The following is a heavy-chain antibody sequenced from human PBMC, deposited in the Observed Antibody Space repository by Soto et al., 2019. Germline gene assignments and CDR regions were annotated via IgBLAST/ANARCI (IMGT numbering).Heavy chain of an antibody. CDR2: INHSGST. CDR3: ARGGGVWYYGSGGFDP. Sequence: SETLSLTCAVYGGSFSGYYWSWIRQPPGKGLEWIGEINHSGSTNYNPSLKSRVTISVDTSKNQFSLKLSSVTAADTAVYYCARGGGVWYYGSGGFDPWGQGTLVTVSS. CDR1: GGSFSGYY. J-gene: IGHJ5*02. V-gene: IGHV4-34*01. D-gene: IGHD3-10*01.